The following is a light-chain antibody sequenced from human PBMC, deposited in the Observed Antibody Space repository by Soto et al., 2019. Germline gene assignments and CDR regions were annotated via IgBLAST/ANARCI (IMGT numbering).Light chain of an antibody. Sequence: DIQMIQSPSSLSASVGDRVTITCRASQSIGNYLSWYQQKPGKAPKLLINVASTLQSGVPSRFSGSGSGTDFTLVISSLQPEDFATYYCQQSSSTPQTFGGGTRVEIK. V-gene: IGKV1-39*01. CDR3: QQSSSTPQT. CDR2: VAS. CDR1: QSIGNY. J-gene: IGKJ4*01.